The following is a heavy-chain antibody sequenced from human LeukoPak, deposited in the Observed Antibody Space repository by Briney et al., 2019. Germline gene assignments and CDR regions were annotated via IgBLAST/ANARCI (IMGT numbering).Heavy chain of an antibody. CDR3: ARDRDGPNYYMDV. J-gene: IGHJ6*03. V-gene: IGHV3-74*01. CDR1: GFSFSNYW. D-gene: IGHD5-24*01. CDR2: IKSDGTGA. Sequence: GGSLRLSCAASGFSFSNYWMHWVREVPEKGLEWVSRIKSDGTGATYAGSVNGRFTISRDNAENTLYLQTNSLRAEDTAIYYCARDRDGPNYYMDVWGKGTTVTVSS.